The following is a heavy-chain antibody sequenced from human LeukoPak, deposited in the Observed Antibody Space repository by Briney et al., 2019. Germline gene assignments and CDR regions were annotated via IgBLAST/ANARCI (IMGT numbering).Heavy chain of an antibody. J-gene: IGHJ4*02. V-gene: IGHV3-30*02. CDR3: ARLGMIQAYSTEDY. CDR1: GFTFSSYG. Sequence: GGSLRLSCAASGFTFSSYGMHWVRQAPGKGLEWVAFIRYDGSKKYYADSVKSRFTITRDNSKNTLYLQMNSLRADDTAVYYCARLGMIQAYSTEDYWGQGTLVTVSS. CDR2: IRYDGSKK. D-gene: IGHD6-13*01.